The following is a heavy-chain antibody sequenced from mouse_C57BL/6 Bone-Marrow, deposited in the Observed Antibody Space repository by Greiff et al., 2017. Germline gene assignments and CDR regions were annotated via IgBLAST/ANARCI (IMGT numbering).Heavy chain of an antibody. J-gene: IGHJ1*03. CDR1: GFSLTSYG. CDR2: IWSGGST. D-gene: IGHD2-2*01. CDR3: ASPIYYGYDGWYFDV. Sequence: VQLQESGPGLVQPSQSLSITCTVSGFSLTSYGVHWVRQSPGKGLEWLGVIWSGGSTDYNAAFISRLSICKNNSKSQVFFKMNSMQADDTAIYYCASPIYYGYDGWYFDVWGTGTTVTVSS. V-gene: IGHV2-2*01.